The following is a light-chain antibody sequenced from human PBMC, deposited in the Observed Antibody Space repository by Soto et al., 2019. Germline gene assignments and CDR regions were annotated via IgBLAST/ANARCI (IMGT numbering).Light chain of an antibody. CDR2: DVN. V-gene: IGLV2-11*01. Sequence: QSALTQPHSVSGSPGQSVTISCTGTSSRVSWFQQHPGKAPKLMIYDVNKRPSGVPDRFSGSKSGNTASLTISGLQADDEADYYCCSSAGDFTWVFGGGTKLTVL. J-gene: IGLJ3*02. CDR3: CSSAGDFTWV. CDR1: SSR.